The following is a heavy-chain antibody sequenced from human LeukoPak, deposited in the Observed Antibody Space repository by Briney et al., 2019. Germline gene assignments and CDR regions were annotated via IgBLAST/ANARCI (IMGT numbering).Heavy chain of an antibody. Sequence: SVKVSCKASGGTFSSYAISWVRQAPGQGLEWMGGIIPIFGTANYAQKFQGRVTITADESTSTTYMELSSLRSEDTAVYYCARSGVYDSSGYYPTPFDYRGQGTLVTVSS. D-gene: IGHD3-22*01. CDR3: ARSGVYDSSGYYPTPFDY. CDR1: GGTFSSYA. J-gene: IGHJ4*02. V-gene: IGHV1-69*01. CDR2: IIPIFGTA.